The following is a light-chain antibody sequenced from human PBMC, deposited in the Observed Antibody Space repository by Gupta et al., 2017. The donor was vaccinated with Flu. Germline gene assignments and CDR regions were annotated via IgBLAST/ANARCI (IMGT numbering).Light chain of an antibody. CDR2: NTN. CDR1: SGSVSTGYY. V-gene: IGLV8-61*01. CDR3: APHMGSGISV. Sequence: SFSVSPGGTVTFTRGLNSGSVSTGYYPSWYQQTPGHPPLTLIYNTNTRSSGVPDRFSGSILGNKAALTITGAQADDEADYYCAPHMGSGISVFGGGTKLTVL. J-gene: IGLJ3*02.